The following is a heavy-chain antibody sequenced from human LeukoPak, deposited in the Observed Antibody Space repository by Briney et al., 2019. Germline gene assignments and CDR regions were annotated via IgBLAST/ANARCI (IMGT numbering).Heavy chain of an antibody. CDR2: IKLDGSEK. J-gene: IGHJ3*01. CDR3: ARDEGAYGF. Sequence: GGSLRLSCAASGFVFGKYWMSWVRQAPGKGLEWVANIKLDGSEKNYVDSVKGRFTISRDNTKNSLYLQMNSLRAEDTAVYYCARDEGAYGFWGQGTMVTVSS. D-gene: IGHD3-10*01. V-gene: IGHV3-7*01. CDR1: GFVFGKYW.